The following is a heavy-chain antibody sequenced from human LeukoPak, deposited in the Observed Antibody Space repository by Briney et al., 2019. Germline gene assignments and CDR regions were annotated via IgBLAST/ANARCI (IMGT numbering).Heavy chain of an antibody. Sequence: PSETLSLTCTVSGGSISSSSHYWGWILQPSGKGLEWIGSIYYSGSTFYNPSLKSRVTISVDTSKNQFSLKLISVTAADTAVYYCARDPTDNYYYFYAMDVWGQGTTVTVSS. J-gene: IGHJ6*02. CDR3: ARDPTDNYYYFYAMDV. V-gene: IGHV4-39*02. CDR2: IYYSGST. D-gene: IGHD1-14*01. CDR1: GGSISSSSHY.